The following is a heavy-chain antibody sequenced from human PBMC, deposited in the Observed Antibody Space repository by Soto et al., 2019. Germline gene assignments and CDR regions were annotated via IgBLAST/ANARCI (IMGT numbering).Heavy chain of an antibody. V-gene: IGHV4-34*01. CDR1: GGYFSGYY. CDR3: ARVGGDDYGDYDYYYYYMDV. Sequence: SETLSLTCAVYGGYFSGYYWSWIRQPPGKGLEWIGEINHSGSTNYNPSLKSRVTISVDTSKNQFSLKLSSVTAADTAVYYCARVGGDDYGDYDYYYYYMDVWGKGTTVTVSS. D-gene: IGHD4-17*01. J-gene: IGHJ6*03. CDR2: INHSGST.